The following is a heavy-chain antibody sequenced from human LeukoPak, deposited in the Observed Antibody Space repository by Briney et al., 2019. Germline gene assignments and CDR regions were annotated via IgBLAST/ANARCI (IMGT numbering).Heavy chain of an antibody. CDR2: ISSSSSYI. V-gene: IGHV3-21*01. CDR3: ARARATIRPDY. D-gene: IGHD5-12*01. J-gene: IGHJ4*02. CDR1: GFTFSSYS. Sequence: GRSLRLSCAASGFTFSSYSMSWVRQAPGKGLEWVSSISSSSSYIYYADSVKGRFTISRDNAKNSLYLQMNSLRAEDTAVYYCARARATIRPDYWGQGTLVTVSS.